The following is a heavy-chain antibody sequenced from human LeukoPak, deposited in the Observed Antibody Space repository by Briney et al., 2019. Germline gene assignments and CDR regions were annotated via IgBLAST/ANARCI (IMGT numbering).Heavy chain of an antibody. J-gene: IGHJ6*03. D-gene: IGHD1-26*01. Sequence: KPGGSLRLSCAASGFTFSNTWMTWVRQAPGKGLEWVGRIKSKADGGTTDYIAPVKGRFTISRDDSKNTLYLQMNSLETEDTAMYYCATAGHSGSSSMDVWGKGTTVTVSS. CDR2: IKSKADGGTT. V-gene: IGHV3-15*01. CDR1: GFTFSNTW. CDR3: ATAGHSGSSSMDV.